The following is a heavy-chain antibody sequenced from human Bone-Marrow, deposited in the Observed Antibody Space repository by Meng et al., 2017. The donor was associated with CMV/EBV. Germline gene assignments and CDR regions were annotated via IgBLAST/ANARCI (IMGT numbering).Heavy chain of an antibody. Sequence: SLKISCAASGFTFEDYAMHWVRQAPGKGLEWVSGVTWNSGNIGYADSVKGRFTISRDNAKNSLYLQMDNLRSEDTALYYCVKDRNYGVYLGSDYWGQGTLVTVPS. V-gene: IGHV3-9*01. CDR3: VKDRNYGVYLGSDY. D-gene: IGHD4-17*01. CDR1: GFTFEDYA. CDR2: VTWNSGNI. J-gene: IGHJ4*02.